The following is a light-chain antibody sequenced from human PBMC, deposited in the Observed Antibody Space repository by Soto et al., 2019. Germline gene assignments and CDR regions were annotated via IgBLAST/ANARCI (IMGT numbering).Light chain of an antibody. V-gene: IGKV3-11*01. Sequence: EIVLTQSPATLGLSQGQRATLSFRASQSVRSYLAWYQQKPRQATRLIMYDASNRANGIPARFSGSASGTHFTLSFSSLDPEDFAVYYCQQCSNWLSITFGQGTRLEIK. J-gene: IGKJ5*01. CDR1: QSVRSY. CDR2: DAS. CDR3: QQCSNWLSIT.